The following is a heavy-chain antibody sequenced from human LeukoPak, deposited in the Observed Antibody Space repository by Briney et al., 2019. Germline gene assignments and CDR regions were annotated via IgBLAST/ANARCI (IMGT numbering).Heavy chain of an antibody. D-gene: IGHD6-19*01. V-gene: IGHV3-23*01. CDR3: ARPTSGWCAGGFDY. CDR2: LSFSGLTT. CDR1: GFTFINHA. Sequence: GGSLRLSRAASGFTFINHAMHWVRQAPGKRLEWGSALSFSGLTTYYADSVRGRFTISRDNSKSTLYLQMNSLRAEDTALYYCARPTSGWCAGGFDYWGQGILVTVSS. J-gene: IGHJ4*02.